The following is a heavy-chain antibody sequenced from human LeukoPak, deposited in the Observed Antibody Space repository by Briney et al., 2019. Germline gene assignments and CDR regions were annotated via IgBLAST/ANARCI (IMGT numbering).Heavy chain of an antibody. CDR1: GFTYSIYA. D-gene: IGHD5-18*01. CDR2: ISGSGDT. V-gene: IGHV3-23*01. Sequence: GGSLRLSCAVSGFTYSIYAMSWVRQAPGKGLEGVSTISGSGDTYYVDSVKGRFTISRDNSKNTLYLQMNSLRAEDTAVYYSAKEGGYKYGYLDYWGQGTLVTVSS. J-gene: IGHJ4*02. CDR3: AKEGGYKYGYLDY.